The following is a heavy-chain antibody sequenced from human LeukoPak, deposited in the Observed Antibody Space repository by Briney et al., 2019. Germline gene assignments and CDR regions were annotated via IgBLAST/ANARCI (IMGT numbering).Heavy chain of an antibody. CDR2: IRSITEGGTP. CDR3: TTDPPGFGYCSGGSCSSDNWFDP. CDR1: GFAFSHAW. Sequence: GGCLRLSCAASGFAFSHAWMSWVRQAPGKGLEWVGLIRSITEGGTPDYAAPVKGRFTISRDDSKNTLYLQMNSLKTEDTAVYYCTTDPPGFGYCSGGSCSSDNWFDPWGQGTLVTVS. J-gene: IGHJ5*02. V-gene: IGHV3-15*01. D-gene: IGHD2-15*01.